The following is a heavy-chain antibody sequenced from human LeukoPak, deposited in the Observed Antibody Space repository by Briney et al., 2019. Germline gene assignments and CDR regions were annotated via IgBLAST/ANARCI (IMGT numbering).Heavy chain of an antibody. CDR3: ARDRAGIAVAGIDY. CDR2: INSDGSEG. Sequence: PGGSLRLSCAVSGFTFSEFWMSWSRQAPGKGLEWVASINSDGSEGYYADVVKGRFTISRDNAKNSLYLQINSLRAEDTAVYYCARDRAGIAVAGIDYWGQGTLVTVSS. D-gene: IGHD6-19*01. V-gene: IGHV3-7*03. CDR1: GFTFSEFW. J-gene: IGHJ4*02.